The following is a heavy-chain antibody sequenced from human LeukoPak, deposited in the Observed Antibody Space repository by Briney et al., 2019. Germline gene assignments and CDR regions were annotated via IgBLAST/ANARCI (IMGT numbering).Heavy chain of an antibody. CDR3: ARAVVRGVITY. D-gene: IGHD3-10*01. CDR1: GGSVSSGSYY. Sequence: SETLSLTCTVSGGSVSSGSYYWSWIRQPPGKGLEWIGYIYYSGSTNYNPSLKSRVTISVDTSKNQFSLKLSSVTAADTAVYYYARAVVRGVITYWGQGTLVTVSS. J-gene: IGHJ4*02. V-gene: IGHV4-61*01. CDR2: IYYSGST.